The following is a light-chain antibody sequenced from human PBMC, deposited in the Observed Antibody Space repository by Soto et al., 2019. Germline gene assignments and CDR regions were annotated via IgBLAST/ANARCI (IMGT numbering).Light chain of an antibody. CDR1: QDIRKY. Sequence: IKMTQSPSSLSASVGDRVTITCQATQDIRKYLNWYQQKPGKAPKLLIYDASSLETGVPSRFSGSGSGTEFTLTISSLQPDDFATYYCQHYNSYSEAFGQGTKVDIK. CDR2: DAS. J-gene: IGKJ1*01. CDR3: QHYNSYSEA. V-gene: IGKV1-33*01.